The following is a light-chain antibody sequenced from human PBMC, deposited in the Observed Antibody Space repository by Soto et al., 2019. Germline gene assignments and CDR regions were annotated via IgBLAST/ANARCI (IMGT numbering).Light chain of an antibody. CDR1: SSNIGSNY. CDR2: RNN. V-gene: IGLV1-47*01. Sequence: QSVLTQPPAASGTPGQRVTISCSGSSSNIGSNYVYWYQQLPGTAPKLLIYRNNQRPSGVPDRFSASRSGTSASLAISGLRSEDVADYYCAAWDGSLSGQVFGGGTKLTVL. CDR3: AAWDGSLSGQV. J-gene: IGLJ2*01.